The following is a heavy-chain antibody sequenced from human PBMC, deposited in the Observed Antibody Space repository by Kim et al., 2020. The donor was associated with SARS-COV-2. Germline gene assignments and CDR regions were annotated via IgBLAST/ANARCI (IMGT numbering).Heavy chain of an antibody. Sequence: SETLSLTCTVSGGSISSSSYYWGWIRQPPGKGLEWIGSIYYRGSTYYNPSLKSRVTISVDTSKNHFTLKLSSVTTADTAVYYCASLYDAIYQGWFDPWGQGTLVTVSS. CDR1: GGSISSSSYY. V-gene: IGHV4-39*01. D-gene: IGHD5-12*01. J-gene: IGHJ5*02. CDR3: ASLYDAIYQGWFDP. CDR2: IYYRGST.